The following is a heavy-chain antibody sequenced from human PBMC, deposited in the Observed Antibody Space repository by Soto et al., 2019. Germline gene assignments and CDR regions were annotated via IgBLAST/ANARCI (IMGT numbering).Heavy chain of an antibody. D-gene: IGHD2-15*01. CDR2: IYYSGST. CDR3: ARDYCSGGSCYSTPYWYYGMDV. Sequence: SDTLSLTCTVAGVSISSYYWRWIGQPPWEGLEWIGYIYYSGSTNYNPPLKSRVTISVDTSKNQFSLKLSSVTAADTAVYYFARDYCSGGSCYSTPYWYYGMDVWGQGTTVT. V-gene: IGHV4-59*01. J-gene: IGHJ6*02. CDR1: GVSISSYY.